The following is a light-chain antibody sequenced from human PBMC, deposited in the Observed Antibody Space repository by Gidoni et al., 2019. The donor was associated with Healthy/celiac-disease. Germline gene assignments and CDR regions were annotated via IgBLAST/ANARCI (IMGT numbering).Light chain of an antibody. Sequence: EIQMTQSPSSLSASVGDRVTITCRASQSISSYFNWYQQKPGKAPKLLIYAASSLQSGVPSRFSVSGSVSDSTLTISILQPEDFATYFCQHRHSTLTRTFGQGTKVEIK. CDR2: AAS. J-gene: IGKJ1*01. CDR3: QHRHSTLTRT. V-gene: IGKV1-39*01. CDR1: QSISSY.